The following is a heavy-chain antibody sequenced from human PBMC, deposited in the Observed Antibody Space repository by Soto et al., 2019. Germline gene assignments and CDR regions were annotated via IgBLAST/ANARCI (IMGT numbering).Heavy chain of an antibody. CDR2: INAGSGNT. Sequence: QVQLVQSGAEVKKPGASVKVSCTASGYTFTHYAIHWVRHAPGQRLEWMGFINAGSGNTKYSQTFQGRLTFTKDTSASTAYMDLSSMRSEDTAIYYCARGLAAEGAWGQGKRVSVPS. CDR1: GYTFTHYA. V-gene: IGHV1-3*01. CDR3: ARGLAAEGA. D-gene: IGHD6-13*01. J-gene: IGHJ5*02.